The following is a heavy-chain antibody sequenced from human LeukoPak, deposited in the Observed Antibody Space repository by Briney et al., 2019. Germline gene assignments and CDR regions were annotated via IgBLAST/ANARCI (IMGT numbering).Heavy chain of an antibody. Sequence: EASVKVSCKASGYTFTSYDINWVRQATGQGLEWMGWMNPNSGNTGYAQKFQGRVTMTRNTSISTAYMELSSLRSEDTAVYYCASGRHCSSTSCYAFDIWGQGTMVTVSS. CDR3: ASGRHCSSTSCYAFDI. V-gene: IGHV1-8*01. CDR1: GYTFTSYD. CDR2: MNPNSGNT. D-gene: IGHD2-2*01. J-gene: IGHJ3*02.